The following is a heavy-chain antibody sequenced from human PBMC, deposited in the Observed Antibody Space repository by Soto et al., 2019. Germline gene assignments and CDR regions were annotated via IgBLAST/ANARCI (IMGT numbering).Heavy chain of an antibody. J-gene: IGHJ4*02. D-gene: IGHD5-12*01. V-gene: IGHV4-30-2*01. CDR1: GGSISSGGYS. CDR2: VYHSWST. Sequence: QLQLQESGSGLVKPSQTLSLTCAVSGGSISSGGYSWSWIRQPPGKGLEWIGYVYHSWSTYYNPSLKRRFTLSAERSKNHFSLKLSSVTAADTAVYYCAAGGGLPRYYWGQGTLVTVSS. CDR3: AAGGGLPRYY.